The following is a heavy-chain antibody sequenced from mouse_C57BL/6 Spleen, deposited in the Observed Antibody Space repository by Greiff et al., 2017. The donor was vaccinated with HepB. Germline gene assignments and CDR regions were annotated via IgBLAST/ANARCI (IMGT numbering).Heavy chain of an antibody. CDR2: IYPGDGDT. J-gene: IGHJ4*01. CDR3: AISNYSNLYAMDY. V-gene: IGHV1-80*01. D-gene: IGHD2-5*01. Sequence: QVQLQQSGAELVKPGASVKISCKASGYAFSSYWMNWVKQRPGKGLEWIGQIYPGDGDTNSNGKFKGKATMTADKSSSTAYMQLSSLTSEDSAVYFCAISNYSNLYAMDYWGQGTSVTVSS. CDR1: GYAFSSYW.